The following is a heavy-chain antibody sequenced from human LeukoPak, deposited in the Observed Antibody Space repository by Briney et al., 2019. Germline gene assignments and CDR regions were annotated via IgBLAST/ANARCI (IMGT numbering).Heavy chain of an antibody. J-gene: IGHJ3*02. D-gene: IGHD6-19*01. CDR3: ARDPYSSGWYKDAFDI. Sequence: PGESLRLSCAASGFTFSSYSMNWVRQAPGKGLVWVSSISGSSSYINYADSVKGRFTIYRDNAQNSLFLQLNSLRAEDTAVYYCARDPYSSGWYKDAFDIWGQGTMVTVSS. CDR1: GFTFSSYS. CDR2: ISGSSSYI. V-gene: IGHV3-21*01.